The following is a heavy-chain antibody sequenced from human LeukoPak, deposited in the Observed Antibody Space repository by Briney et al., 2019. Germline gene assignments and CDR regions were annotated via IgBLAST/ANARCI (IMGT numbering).Heavy chain of an antibody. CDR2: ISDDGSNK. D-gene: IGHD3-10*01. J-gene: IGHJ4*02. CDR1: GFTFISYG. CDR3: AKTERLWFGETGTHFDY. V-gene: IGHV3-30*18. Sequence: PPGGSLRLSCAASGFTFISYGMHWARQAPGKGLEWVAVISDDGSNKYYADSVKGRFTISRDNSKTTLYLQMNSLRAEDTAVYYCAKTERLWFGETGTHFDYWGQGTLVTVSS.